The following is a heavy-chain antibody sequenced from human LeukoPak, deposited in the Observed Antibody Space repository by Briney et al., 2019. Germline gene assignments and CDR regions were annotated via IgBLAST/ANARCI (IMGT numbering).Heavy chain of an antibody. V-gene: IGHV4-34*01. CDR3: ARGVGSYGDYGVRYDAFDI. D-gene: IGHD4-17*01. CDR2: INHSGST. J-gene: IGHJ3*02. Sequence: SETLSLTCAVYGGSFSGYYWSWIRQPPGKGLEWIGEINHSGSTNYNPSLKSRVTISVDTSKNQFSPKLSSVTAADTAGYYCARGVGSYGDYGVRYDAFDIWGQGTMVTVSS. CDR1: GGSFSGYY.